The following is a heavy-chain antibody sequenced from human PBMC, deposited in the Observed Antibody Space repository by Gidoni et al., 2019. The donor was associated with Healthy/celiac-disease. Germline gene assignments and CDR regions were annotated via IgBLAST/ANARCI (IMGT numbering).Heavy chain of an antibody. Sequence: EVQLVESGGGLVQPGGSLRLSCSASGFTFSSYAMHWVRQAPGKGLEYVSAISSNGGSTYYADSVKGRFTISRDNSKNTLYLQMSSLRAEDTAVYYCVKEGVAEVFDYWGQGTLVTVSS. CDR2: ISSNGGST. J-gene: IGHJ4*02. CDR1: GFTFSSYA. D-gene: IGHD2-8*01. V-gene: IGHV3-64D*08. CDR3: VKEGVAEVFDY.